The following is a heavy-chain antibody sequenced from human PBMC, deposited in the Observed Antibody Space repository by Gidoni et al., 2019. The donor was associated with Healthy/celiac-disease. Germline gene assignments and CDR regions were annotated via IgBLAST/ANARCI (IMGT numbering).Heavy chain of an antibody. Sequence: SLRLSCAASGFTFSSYGMHWVRQAPGKGLEWVAVIWYDGSNKYYADSVKGRFTISRDNSKNTLYLQMNSLRAEDTAVYYCARGLESQEFGVVTDYWGQGTLVTVSS. CDR1: GFTFSSYG. V-gene: IGHV3-33*01. CDR2: IWYDGSNK. J-gene: IGHJ4*02. CDR3: ARGLESQEFGVVTDY. D-gene: IGHD3-3*01.